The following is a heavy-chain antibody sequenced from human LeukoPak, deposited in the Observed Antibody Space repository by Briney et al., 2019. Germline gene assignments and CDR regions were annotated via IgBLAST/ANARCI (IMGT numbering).Heavy chain of an antibody. CDR2: INPNSGGT. Sequence: ASVKVSCKAAGYTLTGYYMHWVRQAPGQGLEWMGWINPNSGGTNYAQKFQGRVTMTRDTSISTAYMELSRLRSDDTAVYHCARCPSWLVPYFDYWGQGTLVTVSS. J-gene: IGHJ4*02. D-gene: IGHD6-19*01. CDR1: GYTLTGYY. V-gene: IGHV1-2*02. CDR3: ARCPSWLVPYFDY.